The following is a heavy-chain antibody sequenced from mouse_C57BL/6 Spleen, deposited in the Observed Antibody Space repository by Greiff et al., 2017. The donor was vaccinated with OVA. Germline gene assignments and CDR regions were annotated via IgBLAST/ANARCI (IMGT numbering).Heavy chain of an antibody. Sequence: VQLVESGGGLVKPGGSLKLSCAASGFTFSDYGMHWVRQAPEKGLEWVAYISSGSSTIYYADTVKGRFTISRDNAKNTLFLQMTSLRSEDTAMYYCARGRLNYYFDYWGQGTTLTVSS. J-gene: IGHJ2*01. CDR1: GFTFSDYG. D-gene: IGHD1-1*01. CDR2: ISSGSSTI. V-gene: IGHV5-17*01. CDR3: ARGRLNYYFDY.